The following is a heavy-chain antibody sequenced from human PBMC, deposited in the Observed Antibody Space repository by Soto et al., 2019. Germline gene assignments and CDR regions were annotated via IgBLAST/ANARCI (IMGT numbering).Heavy chain of an antibody. V-gene: IGHV1-18*01. Sequence: ASVKVSCKASGYTFTSYGISWVRQAPGQGLEWMGWISAYNGNTNYAQKLQGRVTMTTDTSTSTAYMELSSLRSEDTAVYYCARDLIVVNHLGFDPWGQGTLVTVSS. CDR3: ARDLIVVNHLGFDP. D-gene: IGHD2-15*01. CDR2: ISAYNGNT. J-gene: IGHJ5*02. CDR1: GYTFTSYG.